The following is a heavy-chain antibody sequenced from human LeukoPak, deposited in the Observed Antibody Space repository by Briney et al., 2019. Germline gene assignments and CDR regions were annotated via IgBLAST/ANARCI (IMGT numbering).Heavy chain of an antibody. V-gene: IGHV4-59*01. J-gene: IGHJ3*02. CDR3: ARHGYNFGSAFDI. CDR1: GGSISSYY. Sequence: SETLSLTCTVSGGSISSYYWSWIRQPPGKGLEWVGYIYYSGSTNYNPSLKSRVTVSVDTSKNQFSLKLSSVTAADSALYYCARHGYNFGSAFDIWGQGTMVTVSS. CDR2: IYYSGST. D-gene: IGHD5-18*01.